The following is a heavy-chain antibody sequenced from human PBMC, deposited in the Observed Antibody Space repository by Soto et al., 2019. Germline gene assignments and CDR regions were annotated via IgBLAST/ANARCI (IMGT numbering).Heavy chain of an antibody. CDR2: ISGSGSST. V-gene: IGHV3-23*01. CDR1: GFTFNSYA. J-gene: IGHJ4*02. Sequence: GGSLRLSCAAPGFTFNSYAMSWVRQAPGKGLEWVAAISGSGSSTYYADSVKGRFTISRDNSKNTLYLQVNSLRAEDTAVYYCAKVPDYGGYSVVRAFYCCGQGTLVTVSS. D-gene: IGHD4-17*01. CDR3: AKVPDYGGYSVVRAFYC.